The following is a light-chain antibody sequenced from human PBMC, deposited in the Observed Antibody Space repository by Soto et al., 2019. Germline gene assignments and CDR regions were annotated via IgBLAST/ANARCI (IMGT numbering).Light chain of an antibody. Sequence: EIVLTQSPGTLSLSPGERATLSRRASQSVSSNYLAWYQQKPGQAPRLLIYGASSRATGIPDRFSGSGSGTDFTLTINRLEPEDFAVYYCHHYGSTPPWTFGQGTKVDIK. CDR1: QSVSSNY. CDR3: HHYGSTPPWT. V-gene: IGKV3-20*01. CDR2: GAS. J-gene: IGKJ1*01.